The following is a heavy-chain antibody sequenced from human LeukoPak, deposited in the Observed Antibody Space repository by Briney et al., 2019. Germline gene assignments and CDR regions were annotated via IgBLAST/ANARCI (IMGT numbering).Heavy chain of an antibody. J-gene: IGHJ4*02. Sequence: SQTLSLTCAISGGSVSSNSAAWNWIRQSPSRGLEWLGRTYYRSKWYNDYAVSVKSRITINPDTSKNQFSLQLNSVTPEDTAVYYCARDPGIAAAGRRGDFDYWGQGTLVTVSS. CDR3: ARDPGIAAAGRRGDFDY. CDR2: TYYRSKWYN. D-gene: IGHD6-13*01. V-gene: IGHV6-1*01. CDR1: GGSVSSNSAA.